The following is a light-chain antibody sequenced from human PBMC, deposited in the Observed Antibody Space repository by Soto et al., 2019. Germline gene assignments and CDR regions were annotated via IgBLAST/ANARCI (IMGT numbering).Light chain of an antibody. CDR2: LGS. V-gene: IGKV2-28*01. J-gene: IGKJ5*01. Sequence: DIVMAQSPLSLPVTPGEPASISCRSSQSLLHSNGYNYLDWYLQKPGQSPQLLIYLGSNRASGVPDRFSGSGSGTDFTLRISRMEAEDFAVYYCQQYVNSPGTFGQGTRLEIK. CDR3: QQYVNSPGT. CDR1: QSLLHSNGYNY.